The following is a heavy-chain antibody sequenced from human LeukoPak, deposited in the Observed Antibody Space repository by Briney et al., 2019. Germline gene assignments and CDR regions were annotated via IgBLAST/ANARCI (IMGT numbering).Heavy chain of an antibody. V-gene: IGHV6-1*01. CDR3: AKGRWALFDC. Sequence: SQTLSLTCAISGDSVSSNSAAWNWIRQSPSRGLEWLGRTYYRPKWYNDYAISVKSRMTINADTSKNQFSLQLNSVTPEDTAVYYCAKGRWALFDCWGQGTLVIVSS. CDR2: TYYRPKWYN. J-gene: IGHJ4*02. D-gene: IGHD3-10*01. CDR1: GDSVSSNSAA.